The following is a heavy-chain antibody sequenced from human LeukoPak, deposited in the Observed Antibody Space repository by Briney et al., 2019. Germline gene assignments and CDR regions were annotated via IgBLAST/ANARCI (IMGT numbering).Heavy chain of an antibody. D-gene: IGHD6-19*01. V-gene: IGHV4-59*08. CDR3: ARHIAVAGIVPWLDP. CDR1: GGSISSYY. J-gene: IGHJ5*02. CDR2: IYYSGST. Sequence: PSETLSLTCTVSGGSISSYYWSWIRQPPGKGLEWIGYIYYSGSTNYNPSLKSRVTISVDTSKNQFSLKLSSVTAADTAVYYCARHIAVAGIVPWLDPWGQGTLVTVSS.